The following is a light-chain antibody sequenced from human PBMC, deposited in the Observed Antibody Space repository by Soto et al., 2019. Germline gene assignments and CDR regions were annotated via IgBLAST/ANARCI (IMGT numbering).Light chain of an antibody. CDR1: SSDVGSYNL. Sequence: QSALTQPASVSGSPGQSITISCTGTSSDVGSYNLVSWYQQLPGKAPKLMIYEGSKRPSGVSNRFSGSKSGNTASLTISGLQAEDEADYYCCSYAGSSTLWVFGGGTKVTVL. CDR2: EGS. V-gene: IGLV2-23*01. CDR3: CSYAGSSTLWV. J-gene: IGLJ3*02.